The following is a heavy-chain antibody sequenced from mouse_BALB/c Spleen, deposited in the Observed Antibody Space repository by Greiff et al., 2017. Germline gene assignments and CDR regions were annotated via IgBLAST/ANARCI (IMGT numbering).Heavy chain of an antibody. Sequence: EVQVVESGPGLVKPSQSLSLTCSVTGYSITSGYYWNWIRQFPGNKLEWMGYISYDGSNNYNPSLKNRISITRDTSKNQFFLKLNSVTTEDTATYYCAREYDYQYAMDYWGQGTSVTVSS. CDR1: GYSITSGYY. D-gene: IGHD2-4*01. V-gene: IGHV3-6*02. CDR2: ISYDGSN. CDR3: AREYDYQYAMDY. J-gene: IGHJ4*01.